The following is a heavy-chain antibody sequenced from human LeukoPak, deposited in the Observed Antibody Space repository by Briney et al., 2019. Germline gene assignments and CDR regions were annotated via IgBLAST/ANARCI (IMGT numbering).Heavy chain of an antibody. V-gene: IGHV3-23*01. D-gene: IGHD6-13*01. CDR2: ISGSGGST. CDR1: GFTFSSYA. Sequence: TGGSLRLSCAASGFTFSSYAMNWVRQAPGKGLEWVSAISGSGGSTYYADSVKGRFTISRDNSKNTLYLQMNSLRAEDTAVYYCARDLYSSSWYAFDYWGQGTLVTVSS. CDR3: ARDLYSSSWYAFDY. J-gene: IGHJ4*02.